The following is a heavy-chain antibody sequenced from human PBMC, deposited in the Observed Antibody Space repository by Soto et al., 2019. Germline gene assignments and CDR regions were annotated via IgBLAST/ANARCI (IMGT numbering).Heavy chain of an antibody. V-gene: IGHV4-59*02. Sequence: NPSETLSLTCTVSGGSVTSYYWSCIRQPPGKTLEWIGTIYYSGSTNYNPSLKSRVTISVDTSKNQFSLKLGSVTAADTAVYFCARALYGSGVLDVWGQGTTVTAP. J-gene: IGHJ6*02. D-gene: IGHD3-10*01. CDR1: GGSVTSYY. CDR2: IYYSGST. CDR3: ARALYGSGVLDV.